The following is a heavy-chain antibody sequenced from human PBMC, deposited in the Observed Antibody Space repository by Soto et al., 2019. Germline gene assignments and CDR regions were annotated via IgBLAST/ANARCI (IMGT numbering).Heavy chain of an antibody. CDR1: GYTFTSYD. D-gene: IGHD3-3*01. Sequence: ASVKVSCKASGYTFTSYDINWVRQATGQGLEWMGWMNPNSGNTGYAQKFQGRVTMTRNTSISTAYMELSSLRSEDTAVYYCARGFRRGRITIFGRIHGMDVWGQGTTVTVSS. CDR3: ARGFRRGRITIFGRIHGMDV. CDR2: MNPNSGNT. V-gene: IGHV1-8*01. J-gene: IGHJ6*02.